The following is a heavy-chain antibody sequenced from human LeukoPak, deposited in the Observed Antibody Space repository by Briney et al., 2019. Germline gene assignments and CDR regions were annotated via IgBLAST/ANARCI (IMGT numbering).Heavy chain of an antibody. CDR2: ISWNSITI. CDR1: GFTFENYA. CDR3: AKSLYYYGSGSSPLDY. D-gene: IGHD3-10*01. V-gene: IGHV3-9*01. Sequence: ALRLSCAASGFTFENYAMHWVRQAPGKGLEWVSGISWNSITIGYADSVKGRFTISKDNAKNSLYLQMSSLRTEDTALYYCAKSLYYYGSGSSPLDYWGQGTLVTVSS. J-gene: IGHJ4*02.